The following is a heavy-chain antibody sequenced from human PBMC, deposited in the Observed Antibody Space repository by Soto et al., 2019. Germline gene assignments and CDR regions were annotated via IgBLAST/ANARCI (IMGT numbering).Heavy chain of an antibody. D-gene: IGHD5-18*01. CDR3: AKDHGYSYGPEEDYYFDY. V-gene: IGHV3-23*01. CDR2: ISGSGGST. CDR1: GFTFSSYA. Sequence: GGSLRLSCAASGFTFSSYAMSWVRQAPGKGLEWVSAISGSGGSTYYADSVKGRFTISRDNSKNTLYLQMNSLRAEDTAVYYCAKDHGYSYGPEEDYYFDYWGQGTLVTVSS. J-gene: IGHJ4*02.